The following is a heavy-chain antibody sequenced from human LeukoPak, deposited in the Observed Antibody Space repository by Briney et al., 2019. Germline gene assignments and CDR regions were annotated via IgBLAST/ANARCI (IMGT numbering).Heavy chain of an antibody. J-gene: IGHJ4*02. D-gene: IGHD3-10*01. CDR2: ISDSGGST. CDR3: AKARGLHYFDY. V-gene: IGHV3-23*01. Sequence: GGSLRLSCAASGFTFSTYVMNWVRQAPGKGLEWVSTISDSGGSTYYADSVKGRFTVSRDNSKSTLYLQMNSLRAEDTAVYYCAKARGLHYFDYWGQGTLVTVSS. CDR1: GFTFSTYV.